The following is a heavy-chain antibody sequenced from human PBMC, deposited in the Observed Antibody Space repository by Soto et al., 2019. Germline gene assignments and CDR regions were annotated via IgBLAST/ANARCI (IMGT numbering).Heavy chain of an antibody. D-gene: IGHD6-19*01. CDR1: GGSISSSSYY. J-gene: IGHJ4*02. CDR3: ARLTSGWYKGLDY. Sequence: SETLSLTCTVSGGSISSSSYYWGWIRQPPGKGLEWIGSIYYSGSTYYNPSLKSRVTISVDTSKNQFSLKLSSVTAADTAVYYCARLTSGWYKGLDYWGQGTLVTVSS. CDR2: IYYSGST. V-gene: IGHV4-39*01.